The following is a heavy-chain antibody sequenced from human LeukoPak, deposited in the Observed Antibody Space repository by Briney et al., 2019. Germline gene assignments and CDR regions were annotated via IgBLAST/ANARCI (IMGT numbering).Heavy chain of an antibody. CDR3: TRSDHPDSGGYYPNY. D-gene: IGHD3-22*01. Sequence: GASVKVSCKASGYTFSGYYMNWVRQAPGQGLEWMGWINPNSGGTAYAQKFQGRGAMTRDTSINTAYMELTGLRSDDTGVYYCTRSDHPDSGGYYPNYWGQGTLVTVSS. J-gene: IGHJ4*02. CDR2: INPNSGGT. V-gene: IGHV1-2*02. CDR1: GYTFSGYY.